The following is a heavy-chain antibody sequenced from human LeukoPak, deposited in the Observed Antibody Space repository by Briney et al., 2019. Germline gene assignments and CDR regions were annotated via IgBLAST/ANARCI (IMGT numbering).Heavy chain of an antibody. CDR2: INPNSGGT. J-gene: IGHJ4*02. CDR1: GYTFTSYY. CDR3: ARSSIAARTFDY. V-gene: IGHV1-2*06. Sequence: GASVKVSCKASGYTFTSYYMHWVRQAPGQGLEWMGRINPNSGGTNYAQKFQGRVTMTRDTSISTAYMELSRLRSDDTAVYYCARSSIAARTFDYWGQGTLVTVSS. D-gene: IGHD6-6*01.